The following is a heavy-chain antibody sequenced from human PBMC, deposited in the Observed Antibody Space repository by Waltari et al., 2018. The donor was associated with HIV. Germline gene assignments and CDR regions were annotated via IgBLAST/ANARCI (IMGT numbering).Heavy chain of an antibody. D-gene: IGHD1-7*01. V-gene: IGHV3-7*01. J-gene: IGHJ4*02. CDR2: IKGDGSEK. CDR3: ARFFLGRPELDFDY. CDR1: SFSFNTYW. Sequence: EVQLVQSGGGLVQPGGSLTVACAASSFSFNTYWMSGIRQAPGKGIEVVSNIKGDGSEKYYVDSLEGRFTISRDNAENSVYLQMNSLGAEDTAVYYCARFFLGRPELDFDYWGQGTLVTVSS.